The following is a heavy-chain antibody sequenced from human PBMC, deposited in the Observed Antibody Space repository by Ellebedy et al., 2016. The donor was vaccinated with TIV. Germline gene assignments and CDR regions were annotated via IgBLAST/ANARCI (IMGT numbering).Heavy chain of an antibody. CDR2: IYYTGST. CDR1: GGSISGRSYY. V-gene: IGHV4-31*03. Sequence: MPSETLSLTCTVSGGSISGRSYYWGWIRHHPGKGLEWIGYIYYTGSTYYNPSLKSRLIISVDTSKNQFSLKLTSVTAADTAVYYCARGRWLQPYFEYWGQGTPVTVSS. CDR3: ARGRWLQPYFEY. J-gene: IGHJ4*02. D-gene: IGHD5-24*01.